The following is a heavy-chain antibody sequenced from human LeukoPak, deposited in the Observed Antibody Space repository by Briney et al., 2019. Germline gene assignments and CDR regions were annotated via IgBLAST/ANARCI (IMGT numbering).Heavy chain of an antibody. CDR2: IWYDGSNK. Sequence: GGSPRLSCAASGFTFSSYGMHWVRQAPGKGLEWVAVIWYDGSNKYYADSVKGRFTISRDNSKNTLYLQMNSLRAEDTAVYYCARDKGDYYDFWRGYSYYYYGMDVWGQGTTVTVSS. J-gene: IGHJ6*02. CDR1: GFTFSSYG. D-gene: IGHD3-3*01. V-gene: IGHV3-33*01. CDR3: ARDKGDYYDFWRGYSYYYYGMDV.